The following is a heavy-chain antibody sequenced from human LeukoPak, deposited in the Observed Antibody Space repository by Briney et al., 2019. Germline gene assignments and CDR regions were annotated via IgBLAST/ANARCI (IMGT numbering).Heavy chain of an antibody. V-gene: IGHV1-2*02. CDR1: GYTFTGYY. Sequence: ASVKVPCKASGYTFTGYYMHWVRQAPGQGLEWMGWINPNSGGTNYAQKFQGRVTMTRDTPISTAYMELSSLTSDDTAVYYCARESLPGGADDAFDIWGQGTMVTVSS. CDR3: ARESLPGGADDAFDI. CDR2: INPNSGGT. J-gene: IGHJ3*02. D-gene: IGHD1-26*01.